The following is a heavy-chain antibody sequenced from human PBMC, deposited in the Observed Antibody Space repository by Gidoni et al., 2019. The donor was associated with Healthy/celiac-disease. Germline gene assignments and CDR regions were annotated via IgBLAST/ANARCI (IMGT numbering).Heavy chain of an antibody. CDR3: AKIGGMDV. CDR2: ISYDGSNK. D-gene: IGHD3-3*01. J-gene: IGHJ6*04. CDR1: GFTCSSYG. V-gene: IGHV3-30*18. Sequence: QVQLVESGGGVVQPGRSLRPSCAASGFTCSSYGSHWVRQAPGKGLEWVAVISYDGSNKYYADSVKGRFTISRDNSKNTLYLQMNSLRAEDTAVYYCAKIGGMDVWGKGTTVTVSS.